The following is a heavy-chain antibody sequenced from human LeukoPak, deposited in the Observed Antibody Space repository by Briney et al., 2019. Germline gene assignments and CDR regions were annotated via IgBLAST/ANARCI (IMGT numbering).Heavy chain of an antibody. Sequence: PGGSLRLSCAASGFTFSSYEMKWVRQAPGRGMEGGSYISSSGSKIFYADSVKGRVTISSDNAKTSLYLQMNSLRAEDTAVYYCARANPPYSSSWFFDYGGQGTLVTVSS. CDR2: ISSSGSKI. CDR3: ARANPPYSSSWFFDY. D-gene: IGHD6-13*01. V-gene: IGHV3-48*03. CDR1: GFTFSSYE. J-gene: IGHJ4*02.